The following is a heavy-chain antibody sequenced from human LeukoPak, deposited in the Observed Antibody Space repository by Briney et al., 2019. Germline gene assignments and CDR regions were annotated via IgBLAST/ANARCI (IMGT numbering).Heavy chain of an antibody. D-gene: IGHD4-17*01. CDR1: GFTFSSYG. CDR2: IWYDGSNK. Sequence: GRSLRLSCAASGFTFSSYGMHWVRQAPGKGLEWVAVIWYDGSNKYYADSVKGRFTISRDNSKNTLYLQMNSLRAEDTAVYYCAREDYPDYGDIPNDAFDIWGQGTMVTVSS. CDR3: AREDYPDYGDIPNDAFDI. V-gene: IGHV3-30*19. J-gene: IGHJ3*02.